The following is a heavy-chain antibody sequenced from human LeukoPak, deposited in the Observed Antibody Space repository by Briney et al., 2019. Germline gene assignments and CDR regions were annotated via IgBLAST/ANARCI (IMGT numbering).Heavy chain of an antibody. V-gene: IGHV1-2*02. Sequence: ASVKVSCKASGYTFTGCYMHWVRQAPGQGLEWMGCANPNSGDTNYAQKFQGSVTMTRDTSISTVYMELSRLRSDDTAVYYCARASGSYWWFDSWGQGTLVTVSS. CDR3: ARASGSYWWFDS. J-gene: IGHJ5*01. D-gene: IGHD1-26*01. CDR2: ANPNSGDT. CDR1: GYTFTGCY.